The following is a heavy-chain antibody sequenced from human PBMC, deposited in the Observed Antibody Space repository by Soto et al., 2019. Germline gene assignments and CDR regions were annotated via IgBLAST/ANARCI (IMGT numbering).Heavy chain of an antibody. Sequence: QMQLVQSGPEVKKPGTSVKVSCKASGFTFTSSAVQWVRQARGQRLEWLGWIVVGSGNTNYAQKFEERVTNTSDMSTSTPYMELSSPRPEDAAVYYCTADGQISSHYYDSSGYPWNFDYRGQGTLVTLSS. CDR3: TADGQISSHYYDSSGYPWNFDY. CDR2: IVVGSGNT. V-gene: IGHV1-58*01. D-gene: IGHD3-22*01. CDR1: GFTFTSSA. J-gene: IGHJ4*02.